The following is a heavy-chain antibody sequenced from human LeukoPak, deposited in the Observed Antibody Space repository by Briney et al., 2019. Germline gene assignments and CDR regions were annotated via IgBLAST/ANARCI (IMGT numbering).Heavy chain of an antibody. Sequence: SETLPLTCTVSGGSFSSSSYYWGWIRQPPGKGLEWAGSINYRGSNYHNSSLKSRVTMSVDTSKNQFSLKLSSVTAADTAVYYCARSILRYYFDSSGYYPYYFDYWGQGMLVTVSS. CDR3: ARSILRYYFDSSGYYPYYFDY. V-gene: IGHV4-39*07. D-gene: IGHD3-22*01. CDR2: INYRGSN. J-gene: IGHJ4*02. CDR1: GGSFSSSSYY.